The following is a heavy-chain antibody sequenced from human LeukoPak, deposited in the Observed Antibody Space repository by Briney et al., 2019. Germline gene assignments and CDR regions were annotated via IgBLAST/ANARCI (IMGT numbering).Heavy chain of an antibody. CDR2: IYSDGNST. Sequence: GGSLRLSCAASGFTFSSYWMHWVRQAPGKGLVWVSRIYSDGNSTTYADSVMGQFTISRDNSKNTLYLQMNSLRAEDTAVYYCAKDYHAGHYDFWSGYYTRSAFDYWGQGALVSVSS. J-gene: IGHJ4*02. CDR3: AKDYHAGHYDFWSGYYTRSAFDY. CDR1: GFTFSSYW. D-gene: IGHD3-3*01. V-gene: IGHV3-74*01.